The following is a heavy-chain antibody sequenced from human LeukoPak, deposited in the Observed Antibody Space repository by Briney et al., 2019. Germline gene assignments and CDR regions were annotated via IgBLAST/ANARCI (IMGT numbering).Heavy chain of an antibody. Sequence: ASVKVSCKASGYTFTGYYMHWVRQAPGQGLEWMGWINPNSGGTNYAQKFQGRVTMTRDTSISTAYMELSRLRSDDTAVYYCARSGPSDPSQLWFGEFPLRYWGQGTLVTVSS. J-gene: IGHJ4*02. V-gene: IGHV1-2*02. CDR1: GYTFTGYY. D-gene: IGHD3-10*01. CDR2: INPNSGGT. CDR3: ARSGPSDPSQLWFGEFPLRY.